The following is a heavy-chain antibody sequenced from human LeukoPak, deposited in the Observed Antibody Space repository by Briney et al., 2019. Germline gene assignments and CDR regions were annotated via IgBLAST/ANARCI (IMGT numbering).Heavy chain of an antibody. CDR3: ARGGSGSRWQPFDY. CDR1: GFTFSSYA. D-gene: IGHD6-13*01. J-gene: IGHJ4*02. CDR2: EWYDGSNK. V-gene: IGHV3-33*01. Sequence: PGRSLRLSCAASGFTFSSYAMHWVRQAPGKGLEWVAVEWYDGSNKYYADSVKGRFTISRDNSKNTLYLQMSSLRDEDTAVYYCARGGSGSRWQPFDYWGQGTLVTVSS.